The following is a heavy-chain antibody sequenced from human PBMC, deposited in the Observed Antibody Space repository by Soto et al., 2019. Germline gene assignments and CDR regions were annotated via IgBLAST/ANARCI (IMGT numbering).Heavy chain of an antibody. CDR2: ISYDGTNQ. Sequence: QVQLVESGGGVVQPGRSLRLSCAASGFTFNNYAMHWVRQAPGKGLEWVAFISYDGTNQYYADYVTGRFTVFRDNSRNTLYLEMNSMRAEDTAVYYCARGDGYIYGNTFDSWGQGTLVTVSS. CDR3: ARGDGYIYGNTFDS. V-gene: IGHV3-30-3*01. CDR1: GFTFNNYA. D-gene: IGHD5-18*01. J-gene: IGHJ4*02.